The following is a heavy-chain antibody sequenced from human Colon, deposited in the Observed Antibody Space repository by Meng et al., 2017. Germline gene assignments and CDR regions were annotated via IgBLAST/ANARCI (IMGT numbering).Heavy chain of an antibody. CDR3: ARGVDWAKSGNF. CDR1: GGSFSDYY. V-gene: IGHV4-34*01. D-gene: IGHD3-9*01. CDR2: IHPSRST. J-gene: IGHJ4*02. Sequence: QLRRWGRGLLQPSQARSLACDVYGGSFSDYYLTWIRQPPGKGLEWVGEIHPSRSTSYSPSLQSRVTITLDTSKNQFSLTLSSMTAADTAVYYCARGVDWAKSGNFWGQGTLVTVSS.